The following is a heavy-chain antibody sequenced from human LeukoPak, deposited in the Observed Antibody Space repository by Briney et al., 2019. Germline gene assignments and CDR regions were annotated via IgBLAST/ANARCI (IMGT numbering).Heavy chain of an antibody. D-gene: IGHD3-16*01. CDR3: AASARGLDH. CDR1: GGSISSYY. J-gene: IGHJ4*02. Sequence: SETLSLTCTVSGGSISSYYWSWIRQPPGKGLEWIGYIYYSGSTNYNPSLKSRVTISVVTSKNQFSLKLSSVTAADTAVYYCAASARGLDHWGQGTLVTVSS. V-gene: IGHV4-59*01. CDR2: IYYSGST.